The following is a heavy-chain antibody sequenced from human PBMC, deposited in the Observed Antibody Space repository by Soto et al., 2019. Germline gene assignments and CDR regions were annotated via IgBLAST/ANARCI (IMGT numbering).Heavy chain of an antibody. CDR2: IYSGGST. D-gene: IGHD1-26*01. CDR3: ATGWDPNWFDP. Sequence: PGGSLRLSCAASGFTVSSNYMSWVRQAPGKGLEWVSLIYSGGSTYYADSVKGRFTISRDNSMNTLYLQMNRLRAEDTAVYYCATGWDPNWFDPWGQGTLVTVSS. CDR1: GFTVSSNY. V-gene: IGHV3-66*01. J-gene: IGHJ5*02.